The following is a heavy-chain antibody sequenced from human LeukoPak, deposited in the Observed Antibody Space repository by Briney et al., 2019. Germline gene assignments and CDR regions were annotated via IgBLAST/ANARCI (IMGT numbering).Heavy chain of an antibody. J-gene: IGHJ3*02. Sequence: GGSLRLSCAASGFTFSNYWMSWVRQAPGKGLEWVANIKQDGSEKYYVDSVKGRFTISRDNAKNSLYLQMNSLRAEDTAVYYCAREGLRITIFGRGAFDIWGQGTMVTVSS. CDR2: IKQDGSEK. V-gene: IGHV3-7*01. D-gene: IGHD3-3*01. CDR3: AREGLRITIFGRGAFDI. CDR1: GFTFSNYW.